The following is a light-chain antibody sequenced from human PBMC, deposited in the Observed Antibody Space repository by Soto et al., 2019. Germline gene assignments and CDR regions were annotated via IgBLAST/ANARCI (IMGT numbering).Light chain of an antibody. V-gene: IGKV3-11*01. CDR1: QSVSSY. Sequence: EIVLTQSPATLSLSPGERATLSCRASQSVSSYLAWYQQKPGQAPRLLIYDASNRATGIPVRFSGSGSGTDFTLTISSLEPEDFAVYYCQQRSNWLLTFGGGTKVEIK. CDR3: QQRSNWLLT. J-gene: IGKJ4*01. CDR2: DAS.